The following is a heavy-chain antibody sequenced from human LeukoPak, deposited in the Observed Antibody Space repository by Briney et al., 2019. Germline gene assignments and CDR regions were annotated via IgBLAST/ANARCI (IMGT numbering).Heavy chain of an antibody. J-gene: IGHJ4*02. V-gene: IGHV1-2*02. Sequence: GASVKVSCTASGYTFTGYYMHWVRQAPGQGLEWMGWINPNSGGTNYAQKFRRVTMTRDTSISTAYMELSRLRSDDTAVYYCARERRSGSYSDYWGQGTLVTVSS. CDR1: GYTFTGYY. D-gene: IGHD1-26*01. CDR3: ARERRSGSYSDY. CDR2: INPNSGGT.